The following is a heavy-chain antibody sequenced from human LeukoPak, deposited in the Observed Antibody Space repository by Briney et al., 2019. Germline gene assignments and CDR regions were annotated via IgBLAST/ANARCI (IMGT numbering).Heavy chain of an antibody. J-gene: IGHJ4*02. V-gene: IGHV4-34*01. CDR1: GGSFSGYY. Sequence: SETLSLTCAVYGGSFSGYYWSWIRQPPGKGLEWIGYIYHSGSTYYNPSLKSRVTISVDRSKNQFSLKLSSVTAADTAVYYCARVGDGDYSFDYWGQGTLVTVSS. D-gene: IGHD4-17*01. CDR3: ARVGDGDYSFDY. CDR2: IYHSGST.